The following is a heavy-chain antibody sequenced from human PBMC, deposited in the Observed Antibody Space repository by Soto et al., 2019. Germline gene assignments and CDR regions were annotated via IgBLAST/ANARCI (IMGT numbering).Heavy chain of an antibody. CDR1: GFTFSSYS. D-gene: IGHD2-15*01. Sequence: EVQLVESGGGLVKPGGSLRLSCAASGFTFSSYSMNWVRQAPGKGLEWVSSISSSSSYIYYADSVKGRFTISRDNAKNSRYLQMNSLRAEDTAVYYCAREGCSGGSCSWYFDLWGRGTLVTVSS. CDR3: AREGCSGGSCSWYFDL. J-gene: IGHJ2*01. CDR2: ISSSSSYI. V-gene: IGHV3-21*01.